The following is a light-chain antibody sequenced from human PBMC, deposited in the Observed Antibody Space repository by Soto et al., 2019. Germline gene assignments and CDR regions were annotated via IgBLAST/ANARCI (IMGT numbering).Light chain of an antibody. CDR2: LNSDGSH. Sequence: QSVLTQSPSASASLGASVKLTCTLSSGHSSYAIAWHQQQPEKGPRYLMKLNSDGSHSKGDGIPDRFSGSSSGAERYLTIPSLQSEDEADYYCQTWGTGIHVLGTGTKVTVL. V-gene: IGLV4-69*01. CDR1: SGHSSYA. CDR3: QTWGTGIHV. J-gene: IGLJ1*01.